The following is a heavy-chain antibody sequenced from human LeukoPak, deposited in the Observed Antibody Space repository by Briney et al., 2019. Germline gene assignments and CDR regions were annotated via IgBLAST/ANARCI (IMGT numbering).Heavy chain of an antibody. CDR3: AREERYCSGGSCHPLYAFDI. D-gene: IGHD2-15*01. CDR2: INPNSGGT. Sequence: ASVEVSCKASGYTFTGYYMHWVRQAPGQGLEWMGRINPNSGGTNYAQKFQGRVTMTRHTSISTAYMELSRLRSDDTAVYYCAREERYCSGGSCHPLYAFDIWGQGTMVTVSS. V-gene: IGHV1-2*06. CDR1: GYTFTGYY. J-gene: IGHJ3*02.